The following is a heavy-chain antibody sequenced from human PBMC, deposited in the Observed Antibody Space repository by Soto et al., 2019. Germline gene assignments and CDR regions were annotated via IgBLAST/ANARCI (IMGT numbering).Heavy chain of an antibody. CDR1: GGSVSSGGDY. Sequence: SETLSLTCTVSGGSVSSGGDYWSWIRQSPGKGLEWIGYISSSGSTGNNPSLKNRLTMSVDRSKNQFTLRLTSVTAADTAVYFCATESGSTYGYFDYWGQGTQVTVSS. CDR2: ISSSGST. CDR3: ATESGSTYGYFDY. D-gene: IGHD5-18*01. V-gene: IGHV4-30-4*01. J-gene: IGHJ4*02.